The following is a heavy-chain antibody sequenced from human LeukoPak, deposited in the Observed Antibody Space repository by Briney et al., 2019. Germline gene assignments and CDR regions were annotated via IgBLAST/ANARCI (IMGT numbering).Heavy chain of an antibody. CDR3: AKDQYSSSSFDY. CDR1: GFTFSYYG. CDR2: ITDSGDST. V-gene: IGHV3-23*01. Sequence: GGSLRLSCTASGFTFSYYGMGWVRQAPGKGLEWVSCITDSGDSTYFADSMKGRFTISRDNSKNTLYLQMDSLRADDTAVYYCAKDQYSSSSFDYWGQGTLVTVSS. D-gene: IGHD6-6*01. J-gene: IGHJ4*02.